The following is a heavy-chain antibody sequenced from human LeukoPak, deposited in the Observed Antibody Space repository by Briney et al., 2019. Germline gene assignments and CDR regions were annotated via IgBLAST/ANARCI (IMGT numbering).Heavy chain of an antibody. D-gene: IGHD3-9*01. CDR2: IWYDGSNK. J-gene: IGHJ6*02. V-gene: IGHV3-33*01. Sequence: GGSLRLSCAASGFSFRSYGMHWVRQAPGKGLEWVAVIWYDGSNKYYADSVKGRFTISRDSSKNTMYSQMNSLRAEDTAVYYCARDRLGYDILTGYSDYYAMDVWGQGTTVTVSS. CDR3: ARDRLGYDILTGYSDYYAMDV. CDR1: GFSFRSYG.